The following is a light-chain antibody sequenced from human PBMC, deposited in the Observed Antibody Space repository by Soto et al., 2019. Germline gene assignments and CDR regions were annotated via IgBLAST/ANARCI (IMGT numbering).Light chain of an antibody. CDR3: GTWYSSLSTGV. J-gene: IGLJ3*02. CDR1: SSNIGNNY. V-gene: IGLV1-51*02. Sequence: QSVLTQPPSVSADPGQTVTISCSGSSSNIGNNYVSWYQQLPGTAPKLLIYEKNKRPSGIPDRFSGSKSGTSATLGITGLQTGDEADYYCGTWYSSLSTGVFGGGTKLTVL. CDR2: EKN.